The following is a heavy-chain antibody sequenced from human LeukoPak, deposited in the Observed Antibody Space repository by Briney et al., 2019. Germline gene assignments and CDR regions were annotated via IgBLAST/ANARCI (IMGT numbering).Heavy chain of an antibody. CDR1: GFTFSSFG. CDR2: ISATGTKT. CDR3: GRVVGSLNYDTSGDYYMDV. D-gene: IGHD3-9*01. V-gene: IGHV3-23*01. J-gene: IGHJ6*03. Sequence: GGSLRLSCVASGFTFSSFGMSWVRQAPGKGLEWVAAISATGTKTFFTDSVKGRFTISRDTAKGIVFLEMKSLRVDDAAIYYCGRVVGSLNYDTSGDYYMDVWGKGTTVTVSS.